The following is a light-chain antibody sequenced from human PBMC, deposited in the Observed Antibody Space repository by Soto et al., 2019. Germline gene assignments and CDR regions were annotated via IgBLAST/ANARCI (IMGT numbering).Light chain of an antibody. J-gene: IGKJ3*01. CDR2: DAS. CDR3: QQYNSYGVT. Sequence: DIQMTQSPSTLSASVGDRVTIACRARQSISSWLAWYQQKPGKAPKLLIYDASSLESGVPSRFSGSGSGTEFTLTISSLQPDDFATYYCQQYNSYGVTFGPGTKVDIK. CDR1: QSISSW. V-gene: IGKV1-5*01.